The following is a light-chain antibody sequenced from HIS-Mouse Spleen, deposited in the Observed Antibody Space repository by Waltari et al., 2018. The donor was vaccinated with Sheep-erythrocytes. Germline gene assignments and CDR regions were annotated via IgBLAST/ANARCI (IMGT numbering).Light chain of an antibody. CDR3: QQYGSSPFT. Sequence: EIVLTQSPGTLSLSPGERATLSCRASQSVSSSYLAWYQQKPGQAPRLLIDGASSRATGMPDRFSGSGSGTDFTLTISRLEPEDFAVYYCQQYGSSPFTFGPGTKVDIK. J-gene: IGKJ3*01. V-gene: IGKV3-20*01. CDR1: QSVSSSY. CDR2: GAS.